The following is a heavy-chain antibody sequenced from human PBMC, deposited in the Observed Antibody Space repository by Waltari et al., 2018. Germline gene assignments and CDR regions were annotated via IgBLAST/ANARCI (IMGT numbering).Heavy chain of an antibody. V-gene: IGHV3-33*06. J-gene: IGHJ4*02. CDR1: GFTFSSYG. D-gene: IGHD1-26*01. CDR2: IWYDGSNK. CDR3: AKERSGSRGTLDY. Sequence: QVQLVESGGGVVQPGRSLRLSCAASGFTFSSYGMHWVRQAPGKGLEWVAVIWYDGSNKYYADSVKGRFTISRDNSKNTLYLQMNSLRAEDTAVYYCAKERSGSRGTLDYWGQGTLVTVSS.